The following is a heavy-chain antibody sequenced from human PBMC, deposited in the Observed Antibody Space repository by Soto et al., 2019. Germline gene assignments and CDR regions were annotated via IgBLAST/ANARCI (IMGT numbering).Heavy chain of an antibody. CDR2: INPSGGST. V-gene: IGHV1-46*01. CDR1: GYTFTSYA. Sequence: GASVKVSCKASGYTFTSYAMHWVRQAPGQGLEWMGIINPSGGSTSYAQKFQGRVTMTRDTSTSTVYMELSSLRSEDTAVYYCARDYYDSSGYYYGDTPSVDAFDIWGQGTMVTVSS. D-gene: IGHD3-22*01. J-gene: IGHJ3*02. CDR3: ARDYYDSSGYYYGDTPSVDAFDI.